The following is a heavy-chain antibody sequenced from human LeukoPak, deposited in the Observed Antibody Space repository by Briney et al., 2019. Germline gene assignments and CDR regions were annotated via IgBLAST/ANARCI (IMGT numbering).Heavy chain of an antibody. CDR3: ARSESDYYDSSGYSLRS. D-gene: IGHD3-22*01. V-gene: IGHV1-8*01. CDR1: GYTFTSYG. Sequence: ASVKVSCKASGYTFTSYGINWVRQATGQGLEWMGWMNPNSGNTGYAQKFQGRVTMTRNTSISTAYMELSSLRSEDTAVYYCARSESDYYDSSGYSLRSWGQGTMVTVSS. J-gene: IGHJ3*01. CDR2: MNPNSGNT.